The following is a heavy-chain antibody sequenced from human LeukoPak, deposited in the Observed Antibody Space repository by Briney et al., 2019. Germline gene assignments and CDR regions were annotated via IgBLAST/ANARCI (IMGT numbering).Heavy chain of an antibody. D-gene: IGHD6-6*01. J-gene: IGHJ5*02. Sequence: SGPTLVKPPQTLTLTCTFSGFSLSTSGVGVGWIRQPPGKALEWLALIYWDDDKRYSPSLKSRLTITKDTSKNQVVLTMTNMDPVDTATYYCAHMYSSSFYLLKENWFDPWGQGTLVTVSS. V-gene: IGHV2-5*02. CDR2: IYWDDDK. CDR3: AHMYSSSFYLLKENWFDP. CDR1: GFSLSTSGVG.